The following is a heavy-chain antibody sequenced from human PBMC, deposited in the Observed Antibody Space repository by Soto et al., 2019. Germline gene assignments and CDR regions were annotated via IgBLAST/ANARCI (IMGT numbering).Heavy chain of an antibody. CDR1: GYRFTTYQ. J-gene: IGHJ4*02. CDR2: INPSGGST. CDR3: ARGDSNGWYFDY. D-gene: IGHD6-19*01. Sequence: ASVKVSCKASGYRFTTYQMHWVRQAPGQGLEWMGTINPSGGSTSYAQRFQGRVTMTRDTSASTVYMQLSSLRSEDTALYYCARGDSNGWYFDYWGQGTLVTVSS. V-gene: IGHV1-46*01.